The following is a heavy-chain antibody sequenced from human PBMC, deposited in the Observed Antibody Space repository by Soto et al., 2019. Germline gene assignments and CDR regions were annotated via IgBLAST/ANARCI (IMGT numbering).Heavy chain of an antibody. CDR2: INHTGGT. V-gene: IGHV4-34*01. CDR3: ATRIKVFGLLIPPFDP. CDR1: GGSVNGYY. D-gene: IGHD3-3*01. Sequence: SETLSLTCAVYGGSVNGYYWNWIRQPPGKGLEWIGEINHTGGTHYNPSLKSRATMSVDTSKNQFSLRLSSVTAADTAIYYCATRIKVFGLLIPPFDPWGQGTQVTVSS. J-gene: IGHJ5*02.